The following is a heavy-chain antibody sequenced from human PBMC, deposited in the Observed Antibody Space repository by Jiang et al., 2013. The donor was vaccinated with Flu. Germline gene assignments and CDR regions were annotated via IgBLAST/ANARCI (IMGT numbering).Heavy chain of an antibody. CDR2: IYPGDSDT. J-gene: IGHJ4*02. CDR1: GYSFTSYW. V-gene: IGHV5-51*01. CDR3: ARRGIVGANGAYYFDY. D-gene: IGHD1-26*01. Sequence: GAEVKKPGESLKISCKGSGYSFTSYWIGWVRQMPGKGLEWMGIIYPGDSDTRYSPSFQGQVTISADKSISTAYLQWSSLKASDTAMYYCARRGIVGANGAYYFDYWGQGTLVTVSS.